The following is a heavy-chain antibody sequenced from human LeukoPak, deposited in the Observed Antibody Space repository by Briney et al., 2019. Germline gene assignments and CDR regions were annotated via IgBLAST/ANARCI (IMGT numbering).Heavy chain of an antibody. CDR2: IYHSGST. CDR3: ARGRGYSYGLPEDY. Sequence: PSETLSLTCAVSGGSISSSNWWSWVRQPPGKGLEWIGEIYHSGSTNYNPSLKSRVTISVDKSKNQFSLKLSSVTAADTAVYYCARGRGYSYGLPEDYWGQGTLVTVSS. CDR1: GGSISSSNW. D-gene: IGHD5-18*01. J-gene: IGHJ4*02. V-gene: IGHV4-4*02.